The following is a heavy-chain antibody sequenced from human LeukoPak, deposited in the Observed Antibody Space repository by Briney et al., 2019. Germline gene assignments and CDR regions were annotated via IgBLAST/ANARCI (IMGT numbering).Heavy chain of an antibody. CDR3: ARVGSDCSGGSCYSDFYYFDY. J-gene: IGHJ4*02. D-gene: IGHD2-15*01. CDR1: GYTSTSYY. CDR2: INPSGGST. V-gene: IGHV1-46*01. Sequence: ASVKVSCKASGYTSTSYYMHWVRQAPGQGLEWMGIINPSGGSTSYAQKFQGRVTMTRDTSTSTVYMELSSLRSEDTAVYYCARVGSDCSGGSCYSDFYYFDYWGQGTLVTVSS.